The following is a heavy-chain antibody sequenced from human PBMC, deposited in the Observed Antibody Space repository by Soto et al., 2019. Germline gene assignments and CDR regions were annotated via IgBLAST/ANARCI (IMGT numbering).Heavy chain of an antibody. CDR1: GFTFSSYA. CDR2: ISGSGGST. CDR3: AKDGAGGGATHY. D-gene: IGHD1-26*01. V-gene: IGHV3-23*01. Sequence: GGSLRLSCAASGFTFSSYAMSWVRQAPGKGLEWVSAISGSGGSTYYADFVKGRFTISRDNSKNTLYLQMNSLRAEDTAVYYCAKDGAGGGATHYWGQGTLVTVSS. J-gene: IGHJ4*02.